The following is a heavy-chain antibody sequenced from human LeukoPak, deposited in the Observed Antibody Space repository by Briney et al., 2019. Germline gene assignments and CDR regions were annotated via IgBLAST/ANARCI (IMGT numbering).Heavy chain of an antibody. Sequence: GGSLRLSCAASGFTFSSYWMSWVRQAPGKGLEWVANIKQDGSEKYYVDSVKGRFTISSDNAKNSLFLQMNNLRAEDTAVYHCARGGWFFDPWGQGTLVTVSS. V-gene: IGHV3-7*05. D-gene: IGHD3-10*01. J-gene: IGHJ5*02. CDR1: GFTFSSYW. CDR2: IKQDGSEK. CDR3: ARGGWFFDP.